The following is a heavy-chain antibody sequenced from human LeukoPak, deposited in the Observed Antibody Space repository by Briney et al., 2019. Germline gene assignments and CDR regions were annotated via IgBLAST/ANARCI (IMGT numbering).Heavy chain of an antibody. J-gene: IGHJ4*02. CDR2: IKHDGSEI. D-gene: IGHD5-12*01. CDR3: AGDRGHSGYY. Sequence: GGSLRLSCAASGFTFSNYWMGWVRQAPGKGLEWVANIKHDGSEIYYVDFVKGRFTISRDTAKDSLYLQMNSLRAEDTAVYYCAGDRGHSGYYWGQGTLVTVSS. CDR1: GFTFSNYW. V-gene: IGHV3-7*01.